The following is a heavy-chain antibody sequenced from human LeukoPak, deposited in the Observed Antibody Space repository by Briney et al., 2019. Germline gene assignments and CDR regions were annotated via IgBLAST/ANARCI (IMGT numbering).Heavy chain of an antibody. CDR3: AKSRPMAYYFDY. J-gene: IGHJ4*02. D-gene: IGHD5-24*01. CDR1: GFTFSSYA. CDR2: ISGSSGST. Sequence: GGSLRLSCAASGFTFSSYAMRWVRQAPGKGLEWVSAISGSSGSTYYADSVKGRFTISRDNSRNTLYLQMNSLRADDTAVYYCAKSRPMAYYFDYWGQGTLVTVSS. V-gene: IGHV3-23*01.